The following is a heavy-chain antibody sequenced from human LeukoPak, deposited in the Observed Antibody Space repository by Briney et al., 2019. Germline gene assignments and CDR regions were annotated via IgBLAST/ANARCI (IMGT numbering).Heavy chain of an antibody. V-gene: IGHV1-8*01. CDR2: MNPNSDNT. CDR3: ARRYDFWSGYYFDP. D-gene: IGHD3-3*01. CDR1: GYTFTSYD. J-gene: IGHJ5*02. Sequence: ASVKVSCKASGYTFTSYDINWVRQATGQGLEWMGWMNPNSDNTGYAQKFQGRVTMTRNTSISTAYMELSSLRSEDTAVYYCARRYDFWSGYYFDPWGQGTLVTVSS.